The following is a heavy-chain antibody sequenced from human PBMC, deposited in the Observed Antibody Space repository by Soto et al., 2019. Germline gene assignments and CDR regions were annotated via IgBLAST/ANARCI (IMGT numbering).Heavy chain of an antibody. CDR1: GYTLTEIS. J-gene: IGHJ6*02. Sequence: ASVKVSCKDSGYTLTEISRQWVRQAPGKGLEWMGGFDPEDGETIYAQKLQGRVTMTEDTSTSTAYMELRSLRSDDTAVYYCARDAGDIVVVVAATRAYYYYGMDVWGQGTTVTVSS. CDR2: FDPEDGET. D-gene: IGHD2-15*01. CDR3: ARDAGDIVVVVAATRAYYYYGMDV. V-gene: IGHV1-24*01.